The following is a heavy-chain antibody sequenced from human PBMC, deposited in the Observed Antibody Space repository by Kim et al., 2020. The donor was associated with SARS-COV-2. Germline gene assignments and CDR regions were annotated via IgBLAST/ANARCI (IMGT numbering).Heavy chain of an antibody. V-gene: IGHV4-34*01. Sequence: SETLSLTCAVYGGSFSGYYWSWIRQPPGKGLEWIGEINHSGSTNYNPSLKRRITISVDTSKNQFSLKLSSVTAADTAVYYCSRGEYDSSGYYFNWFDPWGEGPLVTVSS. CDR1: GGSFSGYY. J-gene: IGHJ5*02. CDR2: INHSGST. CDR3: SRGEYDSSGYYFNWFDP. D-gene: IGHD3-22*01.